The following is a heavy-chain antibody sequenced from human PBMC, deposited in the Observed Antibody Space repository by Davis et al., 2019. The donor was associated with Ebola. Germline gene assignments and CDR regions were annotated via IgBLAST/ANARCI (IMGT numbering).Heavy chain of an antibody. D-gene: IGHD1-26*01. CDR1: GGTFSSYA. J-gene: IGHJ3*02. Sequence: SVKVSCKASGGTFSSYAISWVRQAPGQGLEWMGGIIPIFGTANYAQKFQGRVTITADESTSTAYMELSSLRSEDTAVYYCARDVRRGSYSSDAFDIWGQGTMVTVSS. V-gene: IGHV1-69*13. CDR2: IIPIFGTA. CDR3: ARDVRRGSYSSDAFDI.